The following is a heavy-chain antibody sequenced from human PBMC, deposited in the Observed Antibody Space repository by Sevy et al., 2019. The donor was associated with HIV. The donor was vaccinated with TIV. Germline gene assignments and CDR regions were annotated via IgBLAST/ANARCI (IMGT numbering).Heavy chain of an antibody. CDR2: IYPDDSET. Sequence: GESLKISCVGSGYSFTSHWIGWVRHMPGKGLEWMGIIYPDDSETRYSPSFQGQVTFSADKSISTAYLQWSSLKASDTAMYYCATSRSRYFDSSGYYIYWGQGTMVTVSS. CDR3: ATSRSRYFDSSGYYIY. V-gene: IGHV5-51*01. D-gene: IGHD3-22*01. CDR1: GYSFTSHW. J-gene: IGHJ4*02.